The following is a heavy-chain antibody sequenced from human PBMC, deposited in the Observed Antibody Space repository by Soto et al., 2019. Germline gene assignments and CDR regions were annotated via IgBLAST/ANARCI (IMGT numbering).Heavy chain of an antibody. D-gene: IGHD3-22*01. V-gene: IGHV1-46*01. CDR3: ARDAHTFEACSGYTFDY. Sequence: ASVKVSCKASGYTFTSYDMHWVRQAPGQGLEWMGIINPSGGSTSYAQKFQGRVTMTRDTSTSTVYMELSSLRSEDTAVYYCARDAHTFEACSGYTFDYWGQGTLLTVSS. CDR1: GYTFTSYD. J-gene: IGHJ4*02. CDR2: INPSGGST.